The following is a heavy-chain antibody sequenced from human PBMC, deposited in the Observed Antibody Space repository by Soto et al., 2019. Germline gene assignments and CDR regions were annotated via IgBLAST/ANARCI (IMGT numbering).Heavy chain of an antibody. CDR3: ASAYYYDSSGYYPY. CDR2: IYSGGST. D-gene: IGHD3-22*01. V-gene: IGHV3-53*01. J-gene: IGHJ4*02. Sequence: PGGSLRLSCAASGFTVSSNYMSWVRQAPGKGLEWVSVIYSGGSTYYADSVKGRFTISRDNSKNTLYLQMNSLRAEDTAVYYCASAYYYDSSGYYPYWGQGTLVTVSS. CDR1: GFTVSSNY.